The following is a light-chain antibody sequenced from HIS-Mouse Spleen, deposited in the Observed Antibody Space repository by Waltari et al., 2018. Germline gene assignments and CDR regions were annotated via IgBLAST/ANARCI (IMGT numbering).Light chain of an antibody. CDR2: DAS. V-gene: IGKV3-11*01. Sequence: EIVLTQSPATLSLSPGERATLSCRASQSVSSYFAWYQQKPGQAPRLLIYDASNRATGIPARFSGSGSGTDFTLTISSLEPEDFAVYYCQQRSNWPPYTFGQGTKLESK. J-gene: IGKJ2*01. CDR3: QQRSNWPPYT. CDR1: QSVSSY.